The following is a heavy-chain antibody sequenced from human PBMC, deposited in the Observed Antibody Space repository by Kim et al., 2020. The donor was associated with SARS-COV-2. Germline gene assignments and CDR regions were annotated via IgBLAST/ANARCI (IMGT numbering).Heavy chain of an antibody. D-gene: IGHD2-8*01. J-gene: IGHJ3*02. CDR2: I. Sequence: IFKAASVKGRFTISRDNAKNSLYLQMNSLRDEDTAVYYCARDKEWAFDMWGQGTMVTVSS. CDR3: ARDKEWAFDM. V-gene: IGHV3-48*02.